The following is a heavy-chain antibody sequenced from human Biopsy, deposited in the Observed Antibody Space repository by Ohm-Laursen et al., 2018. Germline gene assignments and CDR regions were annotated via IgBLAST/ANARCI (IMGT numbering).Heavy chain of an antibody. V-gene: IGHV3-74*01. J-gene: IGHJ4*02. D-gene: IGHD3-10*01. CDR1: GFTFNNYG. Sequence: GSLRLSCAASGFTFNNYGMQWVRQAPGKGLVWVSRINSDGSSTNYADAVKGRFTISRDNAKNTVFLQMNSLRAEDTAVYYCTRAEAGSGSLLYFDYWGQGTLVTVSS. CDR2: INSDGSST. CDR3: TRAEAGSGSLLYFDY.